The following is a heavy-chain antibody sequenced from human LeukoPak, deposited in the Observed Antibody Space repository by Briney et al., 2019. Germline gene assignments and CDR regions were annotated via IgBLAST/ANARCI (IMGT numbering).Heavy chain of an antibody. J-gene: IGHJ3*02. CDR3: VWAGYCSSTSCYDWAAFDI. D-gene: IGHD2-2*01. V-gene: IGHV1-8*01. CDR1: GYTFTSYD. Sequence: ASVKVSCKASGYTFTSYDINWVRQATGQGLEWMGWMNPNSGNTGYAQKFQGRVTMTRNTSISTAYMELSSLRSEDTAVYYCVWAGYCSSTSCYDWAAFDIWGQGTMVTVSS. CDR2: MNPNSGNT.